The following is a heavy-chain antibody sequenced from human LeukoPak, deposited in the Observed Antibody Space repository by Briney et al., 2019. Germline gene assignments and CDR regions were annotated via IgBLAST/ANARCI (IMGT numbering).Heavy chain of an antibody. CDR1: GFTFSNYW. J-gene: IGHJ6*02. D-gene: IGHD2-8*02. CDR3: TRVLAGRSGLMDV. V-gene: IGHV3-74*01. Sequence: GGSLRLSCAASGFTFSNYWMSWVRQAPGKGLVWVSRISPDGTTTNYEDSAEGRFTISRDNAKNTLYLQMNGLRDEDAAVYYCTRVLAGRSGLMDVWGRGTAITVSS. CDR2: ISPDGTTT.